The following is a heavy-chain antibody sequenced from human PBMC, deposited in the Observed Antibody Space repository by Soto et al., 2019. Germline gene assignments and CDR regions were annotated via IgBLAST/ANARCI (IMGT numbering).Heavy chain of an antibody. CDR2: ISGSGGST. D-gene: IGHD2-15*01. Sequence: GGSLRLSCAASGFTFSSYAMSWVRQAPGKGLEWVSAISGSGGSTYYADSVKGRFTISRDNSKNTLYLQMNSLRAEDTAVYYCAKDLYTSSDIVVVLCLDYWGQGTLVTVSS. J-gene: IGHJ4*02. CDR1: GFTFSSYA. V-gene: IGHV3-23*01. CDR3: AKDLYTSSDIVVVLCLDY.